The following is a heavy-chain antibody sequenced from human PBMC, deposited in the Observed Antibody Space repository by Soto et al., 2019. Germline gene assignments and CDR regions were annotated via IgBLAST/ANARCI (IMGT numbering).Heavy chain of an antibody. CDR1: GFTVSYYH. CDR3: ATRDHSGWYDLAEYFHH. CDR2: ISSSGDTI. Sequence: QVQLVESGGGLVKPGGSLRLSCAASGFTVSYYHMSWIRQAPGKGLAWVSYISSSGDTIYYADSVNGRFTISRDNAKNSLYLQMNSLRAEDTTVYYCATRDHSGWYDLAEYFHHWGQGTLVTVSS. V-gene: IGHV3-11*01. J-gene: IGHJ1*01. D-gene: IGHD6-19*01.